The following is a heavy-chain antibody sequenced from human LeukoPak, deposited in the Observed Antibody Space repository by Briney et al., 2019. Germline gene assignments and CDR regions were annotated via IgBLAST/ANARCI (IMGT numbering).Heavy chain of an antibody. Sequence: GGSLRLSCAASGIIITSYWMSWVRQTPGEGLEWVANIKQDGSEKNYVDSVKGRFTIFRDNARNSLYLQMNSLRAEDTAVYYCASHSYGYNHWGQGTLVIVSS. CDR1: GIIITSYW. D-gene: IGHD3-16*01. J-gene: IGHJ5*02. CDR3: ASHSYGYNH. CDR2: IKQDGSEK. V-gene: IGHV3-7*01.